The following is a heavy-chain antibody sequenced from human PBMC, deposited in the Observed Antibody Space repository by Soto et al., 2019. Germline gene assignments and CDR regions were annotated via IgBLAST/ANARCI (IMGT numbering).Heavy chain of an antibody. D-gene: IGHD2-15*01. J-gene: IGHJ4*02. CDR2: IYHSGST. Sequence: SETLSLTCAVSGYSISSGYYWGWIRQPPGKGLEWIGSIYHSGSTYYNPSLKSRVTISVDTSKNQFSLKLSSVTAADTAVYYCARDLGRIVVVVAGGFDYWGQGTLATVSS. CDR3: ARDLGRIVVVVAGGFDY. CDR1: GYSISSGYY. V-gene: IGHV4-38-2*02.